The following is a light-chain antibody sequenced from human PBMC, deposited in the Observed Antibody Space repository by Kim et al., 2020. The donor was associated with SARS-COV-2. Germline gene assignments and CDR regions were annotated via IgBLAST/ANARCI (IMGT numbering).Light chain of an antibody. CDR1: SIGSKI. CDR2: RDN. J-gene: IGLJ2*01. CDR3: QVWDSTTVI. Sequence: VALGETARITCGGNSIGSKIVHGYQQKPGQAPVLVIYRDNNRPSRIPERFSGSNSGNTAALTISRAQDGDEADYYCQVWDSTTVIFGGGTQLTVL. V-gene: IGLV3-9*01.